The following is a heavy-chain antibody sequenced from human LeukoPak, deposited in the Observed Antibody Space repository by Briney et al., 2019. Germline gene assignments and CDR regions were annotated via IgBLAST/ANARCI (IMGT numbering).Heavy chain of an antibody. Sequence: GGSLRLSYAASGFSFTTSSMSWVRQAPGKGLEWVSYIDGSGSYTSYADSVKGRFTISRDNAKSSLFLQMNSLRAEDTADYYCARDTSGSSVITYFDNWGQGTLVTVSS. J-gene: IGHJ4*02. CDR3: ARDTSGSSVITYFDN. CDR1: GFSFTTSS. V-gene: IGHV3-21*01. CDR2: IDGSGSYT. D-gene: IGHD3-10*01.